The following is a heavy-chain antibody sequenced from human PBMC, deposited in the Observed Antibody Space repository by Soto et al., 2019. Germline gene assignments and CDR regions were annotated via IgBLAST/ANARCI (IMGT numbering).Heavy chain of an antibody. CDR1: GGTFRSYA. CDR3: ARDQDYYGSGRPPAWFDP. CDR2: IIPIFGTA. J-gene: IGHJ5*02. D-gene: IGHD3-10*01. Sequence: QVQLVQSGAEVKKPGSSVKVSCKASGGTFRSYAISWVRQAPGQGLEWMGGIIPIFGTANSAQKFQGRVTITADESTSTAYMELSSLRSEDTAVYYCARDQDYYGSGRPPAWFDPWGQGTLVTVSS. V-gene: IGHV1-69*01.